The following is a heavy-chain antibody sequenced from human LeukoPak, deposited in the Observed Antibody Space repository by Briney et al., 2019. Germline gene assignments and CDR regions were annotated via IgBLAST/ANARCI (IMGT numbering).Heavy chain of an antibody. Sequence: PGGSLRLSCAASGFTFSRSAMSWVRQAPGKGLEWVSSISGGGSDTYHADSVKGRFTISRDNFKNTLYLQMNSLRAEDTAVYYCAKDPHDFTAYWGQGTLVTVSS. CDR2: ISGGGSDT. J-gene: IGHJ4*02. V-gene: IGHV3-23*01. D-gene: IGHD2-21*02. CDR3: AKDPHDFTAY. CDR1: GFTFSRSA.